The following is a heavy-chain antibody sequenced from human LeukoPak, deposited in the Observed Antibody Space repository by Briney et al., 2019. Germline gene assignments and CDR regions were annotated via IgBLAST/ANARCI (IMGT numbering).Heavy chain of an antibody. CDR3: ARLRESGGYPRYYYYYMDV. J-gene: IGHJ6*03. CDR1: GGSISSSSYY. D-gene: IGHD1-26*01. CDR2: ISYSGST. V-gene: IGHV4-39*01. Sequence: SETLSLTCTVSGGSISSSSYYWGWIRQPPGRGLEWIGSISYSGSTYYSPSLKSRVTMSVDTSKNQFSLKLSSVTAADTAVYYCARLRESGGYPRYYYYYMDVWGKGTTVTVSS.